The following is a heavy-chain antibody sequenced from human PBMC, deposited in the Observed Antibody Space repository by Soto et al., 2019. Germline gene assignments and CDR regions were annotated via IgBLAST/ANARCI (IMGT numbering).Heavy chain of an antibody. CDR3: AKDIRYNSGRYQNYFDY. Sequence: EVQLLESGGGLVQPGGSLRVSCAASGFTFSNYAMSWVRQAPGKGLEWVSSISGSGDSTYYADSVEGRFTVSRDNSKNTLYLQLNSLRAEDTAVYYCAKDIRYNSGRYQNYFDYWGQGTLVTVSS. CDR2: ISGSGDST. D-gene: IGHD6-19*01. J-gene: IGHJ4*02. CDR1: GFTFSNYA. V-gene: IGHV3-23*01.